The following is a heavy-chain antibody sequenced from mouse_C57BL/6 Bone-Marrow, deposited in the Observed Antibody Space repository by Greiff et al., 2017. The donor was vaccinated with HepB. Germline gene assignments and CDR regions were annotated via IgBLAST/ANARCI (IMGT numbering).Heavy chain of an antibody. CDR2: ISNGGGST. J-gene: IGHJ4*01. Sequence: EVKLMESGGGLVQPGGSLKLSCAASGFTFSDYYMYWVRQTPEKRLEWVAYISNGGGSTYYPDTVKGRFTISRDNAKNTLYLQMSRLKSEDTAMYYCARRGGYPYYYAMDYWGQGTSVTVSS. CDR1: GFTFSDYY. CDR3: ARRGGYPYYYAMDY. V-gene: IGHV5-12*01. D-gene: IGHD2-2*01.